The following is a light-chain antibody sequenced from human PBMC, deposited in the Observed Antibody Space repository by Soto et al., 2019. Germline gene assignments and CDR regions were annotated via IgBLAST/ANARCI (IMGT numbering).Light chain of an antibody. CDR2: DAS. V-gene: IGKV3-15*01. Sequence: IVMTQSPATLSVSPGERATLSCRASQNIDNKLVWYQQKPGQVPSLLIYDASTRATGIPARFSGSGSGTEFTLTISSLQSEDFAFYYCQQLHYWWTFGQGTKVDIK. CDR1: QNIDNK. J-gene: IGKJ1*01. CDR3: QQLHYWWT.